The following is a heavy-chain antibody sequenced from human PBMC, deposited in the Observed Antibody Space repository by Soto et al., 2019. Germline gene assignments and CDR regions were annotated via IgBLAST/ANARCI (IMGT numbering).Heavy chain of an antibody. J-gene: IGHJ4*02. CDR1: GYTFTSYA. CDR2: INAGNGNT. Sequence: QVQLVQSGAEEKKPGASVKVSCKASGYTFTSYAMHWVRQAPGQRLEWMGWINAGNGNTKYSPKFQGRVTITRDTSASTAYMELSSLRSEDTAVYYCARVTGWYFPDYWGQGTLVTVSS. V-gene: IGHV1-3*05. D-gene: IGHD6-19*01. CDR3: ARVTGWYFPDY.